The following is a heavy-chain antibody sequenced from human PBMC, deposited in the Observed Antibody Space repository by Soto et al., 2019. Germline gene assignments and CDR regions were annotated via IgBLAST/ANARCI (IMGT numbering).Heavy chain of an antibody. CDR1: GYGFANYW. CDR3: ARAPSHGWFQHFDY. D-gene: IGHD6-19*01. Sequence: GESLKISCKGSGYGFANYWIGWVRQMPGKGLEWMGIIYHGDSDTRYSPSFEGHVTISADKSISTAYLQWSSLKASDTATYFCARAPSHGWFQHFDYWGQGTLVTVSS. V-gene: IGHV5-51*01. J-gene: IGHJ4*02. CDR2: IYHGDSDT.